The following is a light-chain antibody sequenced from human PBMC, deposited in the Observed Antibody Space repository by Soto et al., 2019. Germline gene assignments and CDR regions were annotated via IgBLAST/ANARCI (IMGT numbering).Light chain of an antibody. CDR1: SSNIGSHT. V-gene: IGLV1-44*01. CDR3: EAWDDSLNGYV. CDR2: SNN. J-gene: IGLJ1*01. Sequence: VLTQPPSASGTPGQRVTISCFVSSSNIGSHTVHWYQQLPGTAPILLSYSNNQRPSWVPGRFSGSKAGTSASLAISGLQSEDEADYYCEAWDDSLNGYVFRTGTKVTVL.